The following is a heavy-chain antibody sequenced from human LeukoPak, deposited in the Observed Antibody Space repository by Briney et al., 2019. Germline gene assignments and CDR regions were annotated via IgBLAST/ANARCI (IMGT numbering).Heavy chain of an antibody. CDR2: ISTSSTYI. CDR1: GFTFSTYT. Sequence: GGSLRLSCAASGFTFSTYTMNWVRQAPGKGLEWVSSISTSSTYIYYADSVKGRFTVSRDNGKKSLYLQMNSLRAEDTAVYYCSRGQGCAYWGQGTLVTVSS. V-gene: IGHV3-21*01. J-gene: IGHJ4*02. D-gene: IGHD2-8*01. CDR3: SRGQGCAY.